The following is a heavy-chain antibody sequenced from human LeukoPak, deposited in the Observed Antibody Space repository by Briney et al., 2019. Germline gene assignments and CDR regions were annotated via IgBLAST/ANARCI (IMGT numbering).Heavy chain of an antibody. J-gene: IGHJ4*02. CDR1: GFPFSSYW. CDR3: ARGRADYGDYGRYYFDY. Sequence: GSLRLSCAASGFPFSSYWMSWVRQAPGKGLEWVANIKQDGSEKYYVDSVKGRFTISRDNAKNSLYLQMNSLRAEDTAVYYCARGRADYGDYGRYYFDYWGQGTLVTVSS. D-gene: IGHD4-17*01. V-gene: IGHV3-7*01. CDR2: IKQDGSEK.